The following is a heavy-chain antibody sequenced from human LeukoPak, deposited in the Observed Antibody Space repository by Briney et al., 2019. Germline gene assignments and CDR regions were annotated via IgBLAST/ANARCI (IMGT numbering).Heavy chain of an antibody. Sequence: SETLSLTCTVSGGSISSGDYYWSWLRQPPGKGLEWIGYIYYSGSTYYNPSLKSRVTISVDTSKNQFSLKLSSVTAADTAVYYCARVGTYYDILTGFDYWGQGTLVTVSS. D-gene: IGHD3-9*01. J-gene: IGHJ4*02. CDR1: GGSISSGDYY. V-gene: IGHV4-30-4*01. CDR2: IYYSGST. CDR3: ARVGTYYDILTGFDY.